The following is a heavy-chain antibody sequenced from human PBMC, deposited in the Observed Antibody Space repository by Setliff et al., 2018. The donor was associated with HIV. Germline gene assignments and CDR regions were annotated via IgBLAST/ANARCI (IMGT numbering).Heavy chain of an antibody. Sequence: PSETLSLTCAVSGYSISSGYFWGWIRQPPGKGLEWIGSIYHSGNTYYNPSLKSRVTISVDTSKTHFSLKVTSVTAADTAVYYCARSSTMVRGVDAFDIWGQGTMVTVS. V-gene: IGHV4-38-2*01. CDR1: GYSISSGYF. CDR3: ARSSTMVRGVDAFDI. J-gene: IGHJ3*02. CDR2: IYHSGNT. D-gene: IGHD3-10*01.